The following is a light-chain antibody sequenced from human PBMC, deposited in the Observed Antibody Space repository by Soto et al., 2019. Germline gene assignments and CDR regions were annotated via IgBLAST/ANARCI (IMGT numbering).Light chain of an antibody. CDR2: GAS. V-gene: IGKV3-15*01. CDR3: LLYKNWRPDT. J-gene: IGKJ3*01. CDR1: QSISSN. Sequence: EIVMTQSPATLSVSPGERATLSCRASQSISSNLAWYQQTPCQAPRLLIYGASTRATGIPARFSGSGSGTEFPLTISCLQSEDFAVYYCLLYKNWRPDTFGPGTKVDIK.